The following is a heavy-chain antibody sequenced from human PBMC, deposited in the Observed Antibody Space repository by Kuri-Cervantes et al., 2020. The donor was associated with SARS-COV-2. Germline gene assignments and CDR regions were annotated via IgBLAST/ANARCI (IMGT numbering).Heavy chain of an antibody. Sequence: GESLKISCAASGFTVSSNYMSWVRQAPGKGLEWVSVIYSGGSTYYADSVKGRFTISRDNAKNSLYLQMNSLRAEDAAVYYCARVNSGSYSSLYGMDVWGQGTTVTVSS. CDR3: ARVNSGSYSSLYGMDV. CDR2: IYSGGST. J-gene: IGHJ6*02. D-gene: IGHD1-26*01. V-gene: IGHV3-53*01. CDR1: GFTVSSNY.